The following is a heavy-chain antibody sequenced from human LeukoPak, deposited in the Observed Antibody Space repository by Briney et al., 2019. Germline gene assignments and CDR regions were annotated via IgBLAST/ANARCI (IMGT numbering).Heavy chain of an antibody. Sequence: ASVKVSCKASGGTFSSYAISWVRQAPGQGLEWMGGIIPVFGTADYAQKFQGRVTITADESTSTAYMELSSLRSEDTAMYYCARRVGYSSSSGALGEPRYWYFDLWGRGTLVTVSS. J-gene: IGHJ2*01. D-gene: IGHD6-6*01. V-gene: IGHV1-69*13. CDR2: IIPVFGTA. CDR3: ARRVGYSSSSGALGEPRYWYFDL. CDR1: GGTFSSYA.